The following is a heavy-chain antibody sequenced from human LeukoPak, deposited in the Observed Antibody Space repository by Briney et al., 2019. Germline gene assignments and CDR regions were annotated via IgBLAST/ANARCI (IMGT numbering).Heavy chain of an antibody. CDR3: AARPGCSSTSCYVVY. CDR1: GYTFTSYG. D-gene: IGHD2-2*01. J-gene: IGHJ4*02. CDR2: IIPIFGTA. V-gene: IGHV1-69*13. Sequence: SVKVSCKASGYTFTSYGISWVRQAPGQGLEWMGGIIPIFGTANYAQKFQGRVTITADESTSTAYMELSSLRSEDTAVYYCAARPGCSSTSCYVVYWGQGTLVTVSS.